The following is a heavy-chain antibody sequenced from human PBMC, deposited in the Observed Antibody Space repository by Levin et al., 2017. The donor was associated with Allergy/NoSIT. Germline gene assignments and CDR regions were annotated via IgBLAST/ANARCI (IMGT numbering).Heavy chain of an antibody. J-gene: IGHJ5*02. Sequence: PGGSLRLSCAASGFTFSSYGMHWVRQAPGKGLEWVAVISYDGSNKYYADSVKGRFTISRDNSKNTLYLQMNSLRAEDTAVYYCAKDGGSSGWYHWGQGTLVTVSS. CDR3: AKDGGSSGWYH. V-gene: IGHV3-30*18. CDR2: ISYDGSNK. D-gene: IGHD6-19*01. CDR1: GFTFSSYG.